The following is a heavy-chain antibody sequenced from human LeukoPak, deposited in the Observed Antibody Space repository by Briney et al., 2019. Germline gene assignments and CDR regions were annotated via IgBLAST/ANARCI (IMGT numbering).Heavy chain of an antibody. CDR3: ARDWVMITFGGVNPWFDP. CDR2: IIPILGIA. V-gene: IGHV1-69*04. Sequence: SVNVSYKASGGTFSSYAISWVRQAPGQGLEWMGRIIPILGIANYAQKFQGRVTITADKSTSTAYMELSSLRSEDTAVYYCARDWVMITFGGVNPWFDPWGQGTLVTVSS. J-gene: IGHJ5*02. CDR1: GGTFSSYA. D-gene: IGHD3-16*01.